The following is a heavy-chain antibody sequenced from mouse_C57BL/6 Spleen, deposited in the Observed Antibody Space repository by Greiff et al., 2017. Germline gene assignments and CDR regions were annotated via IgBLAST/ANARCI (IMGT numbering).Heavy chain of an antibody. CDR2: IYPGDGDT. V-gene: IGHV1-82*01. CDR3: ARSKGWRYYAMDY. J-gene: IGHJ4*01. Sequence: QVQLQQSGPELVKPGASVKISCKASGYAFSSSWMNWVKQRPGKGLEWIGLIYPGDGDTNYNGKFKGKATLTADKSSSTAYMQLSSLTSEDSAVYVCARSKGWRYYAMDYWGQGTSVTVSS. CDR1: GYAFSSSW.